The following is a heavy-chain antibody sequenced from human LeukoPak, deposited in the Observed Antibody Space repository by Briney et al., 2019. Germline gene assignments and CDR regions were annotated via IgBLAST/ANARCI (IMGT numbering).Heavy chain of an antibody. J-gene: IGHJ6*02. D-gene: IGHD4-23*01. V-gene: IGHV4-59*01. CDR2: IYYSGST. CDR1: AGSISSYY. CDR3: ARCREVTAVYYGMDV. Sequence: PSETLSLTCTVSAGSISSYYWNWIRQPPGRGLEWIGYIYYSGSTDYNPSLNSRVTISLDTSRNQFSLNLTSVTAADTAVFYCARCREVTAVYYGMDVWGQGTTVTVSS.